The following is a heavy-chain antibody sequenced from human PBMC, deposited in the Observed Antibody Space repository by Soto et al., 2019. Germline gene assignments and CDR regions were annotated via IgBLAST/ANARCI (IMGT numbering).Heavy chain of an antibody. J-gene: IGHJ4*02. CDR3: ARDGSGGFYLNY. D-gene: IGHD2-15*01. CDR2: IGSSSTSI. Sequence: SLRLSCAASGFIFSDYTMNWVRQAPGKGLEWVSCIGSSSTSIYYADSVKGRFTISRDNAKNSLSLQLNNLGAEDTAVYYCARDGSGGFYLNYWGQGTLVTAPQ. CDR1: GFIFSDYT. V-gene: IGHV3-21*06.